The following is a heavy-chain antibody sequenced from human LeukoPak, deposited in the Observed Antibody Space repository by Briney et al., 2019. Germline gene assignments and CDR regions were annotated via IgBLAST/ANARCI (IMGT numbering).Heavy chain of an antibody. D-gene: IGHD3-22*01. CDR2: ITSDGSST. CDR3: ARGAYYDSLDY. V-gene: IGHV3-74*01. Sequence: GGSLRLSCAASGFTFSIYWMHWVRQAPGKGLMWVSRITSDGSSTTYTDSVKGRFTISGDNAKNTLYLQMNSLRAEDTAVYYCARGAYYDSLDYWGQGTLVTVSS. J-gene: IGHJ4*02. CDR1: GFTFSIYW.